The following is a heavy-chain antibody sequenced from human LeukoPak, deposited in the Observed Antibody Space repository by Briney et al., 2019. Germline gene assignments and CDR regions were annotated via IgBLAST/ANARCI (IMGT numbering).Heavy chain of an antibody. CDR1: GGSITSDDYS. CDR3: ARTYIDYLPL. D-gene: IGHD4-11*01. CDR2: IYYSGNT. V-gene: IGHV4-30-4*01. Sequence: PSETLSLTCTVSGGSITSDDYSWSWIRQHPGKGLEWIGYIYYSGNTYYNPSLKSRVTISVDTSKNQFSLKLSSVTAADTAVYYCARTYIDYLPLWGQGTLVTVSS. J-gene: IGHJ4*02.